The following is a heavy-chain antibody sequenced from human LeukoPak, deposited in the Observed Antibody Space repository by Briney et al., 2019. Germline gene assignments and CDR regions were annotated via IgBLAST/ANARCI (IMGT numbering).Heavy chain of an antibody. V-gene: IGHV3-21*01. D-gene: IGHD3-10*01. J-gene: IGHJ5*01. CDR3: AREVAVIRGIRNWFDS. CDR1: GFTFSRYS. Sequence: GGSLRLSCAASGFTFSRYSMNWVRQAPGKGLGWVSSISSSSSYIYYADSVKGRFTVSRDNAKNSLYLQMNSLRAEDTAVYYCAREVAVIRGIRNWFDSWGPGILVTVSA. CDR2: ISSSSSYI.